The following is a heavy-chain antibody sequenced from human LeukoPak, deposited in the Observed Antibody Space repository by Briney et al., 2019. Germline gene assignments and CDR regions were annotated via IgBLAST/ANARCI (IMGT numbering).Heavy chain of an antibody. V-gene: IGHV3-30*04. CDR1: GFTSSSYA. CDR3: ARGERTRGPFDY. Sequence: GGSLRLSCAASGFTSSSYAMHWVRQAPGKGLEWVAVISYDGSNKYYADSVKGRFTISRDNSKNTLYLQMNSLRAEDTAVYYCARGERTRGPFDYWGQGTLVTVSS. CDR2: ISYDGSNK. J-gene: IGHJ4*02.